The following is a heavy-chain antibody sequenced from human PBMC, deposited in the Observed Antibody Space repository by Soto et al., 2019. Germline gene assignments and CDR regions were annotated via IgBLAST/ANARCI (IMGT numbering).Heavy chain of an antibody. CDR2: LIPILGVP. CDR1: GGTFSSFA. V-gene: IGHV1-69*04. CDR3: AGPTTTMDAFDV. J-gene: IGHJ3*01. Sequence: GASVKVSCKASGGTFSSFAINWVRQAPGQGLEWMGRLIPILGVPTYAQKFQGRVTVTADKSTSTAYMELSSLSSEDTAVYFCAGPTTTMDAFDVWGQGTMVTVSS. D-gene: IGHD5-18*01.